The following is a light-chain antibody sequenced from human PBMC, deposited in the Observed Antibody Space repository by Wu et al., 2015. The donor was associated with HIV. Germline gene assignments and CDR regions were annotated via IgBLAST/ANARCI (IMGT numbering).Light chain of an antibody. CDR2: GAY. Sequence: EIVMTQSPATLSVSPGERATLSCGASQSVGSNLAWYQQKPGQAPGLLIYGAYTRATGIPARFSGSGSGTEFTLTISSMQSEDSAVYYCQHYNNWPSTFGGGTKVEIK. CDR1: QSVGSN. J-gene: IGKJ4*01. V-gene: IGKV3-15*01. CDR3: QHYNNWPST.